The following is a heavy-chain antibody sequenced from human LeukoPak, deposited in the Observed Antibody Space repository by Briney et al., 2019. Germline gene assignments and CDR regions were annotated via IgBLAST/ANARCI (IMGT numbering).Heavy chain of an antibody. CDR3: TRDLVGATSDF. CDR2: INFDGSDT. Sequence: PGGSLRLSCAASGFSFSSYWMHWVRQPPGKGLVWVSRINFDGSDTNYVDSVKGRFTISRDNAKNTVYLQMNSLRAEDTAVYYCTRDLVGATSDFWGQGTLVTVSS. D-gene: IGHD1-26*01. V-gene: IGHV3-74*01. J-gene: IGHJ4*02. CDR1: GFSFSSYW.